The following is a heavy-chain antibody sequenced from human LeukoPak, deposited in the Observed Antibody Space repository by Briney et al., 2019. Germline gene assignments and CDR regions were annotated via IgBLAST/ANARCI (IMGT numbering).Heavy chain of an antibody. CDR3: ARVGSGWARGTWFDP. D-gene: IGHD6-19*01. V-gene: IGHV3-30*02. CDR1: GFTFSNFG. CDR2: IVFDGSKK. Sequence: GGSLRLSCAASGFTFSNFGIHWVRQAPGKGLEWVSFIVFDGSKKFYADSVKGRFIISRDNSKNTVYLQMNTLRAEDTAVYYCARVGSGWARGTWFDPWGQGTLVTVSS. J-gene: IGHJ5*02.